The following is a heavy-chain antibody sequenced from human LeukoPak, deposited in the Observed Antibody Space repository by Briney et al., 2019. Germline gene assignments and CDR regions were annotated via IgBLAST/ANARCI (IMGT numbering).Heavy chain of an antibody. CDR1: GFTFDDYA. CDR3: ARDQGHWNDGDDY. D-gene: IGHD1-1*01. CDR2: ISWNSGSI. Sequence: GGSLRLSCAASGFTFDDYAMHWVRQAPGKGLEWVSGISWNSGSIGYADSVKGRFTISRDNAKNSLYLQMNSLRAEDTALYYCARDQGHWNDGDDYWGQGTLVTVSS. V-gene: IGHV3-9*01. J-gene: IGHJ4*02.